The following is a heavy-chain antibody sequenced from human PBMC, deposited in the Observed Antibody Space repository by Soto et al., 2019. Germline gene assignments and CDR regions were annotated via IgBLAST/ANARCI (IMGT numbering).Heavy chain of an antibody. CDR2: ISYDGSNK. Sequence: PGGSLRLSCAASGFTFSSYGMHWVRQAPGKGLEWVAVISYDGSNKYYADSVKGRFTISRDNSKNTLYLQMNSLRAEDTAVYYCARWNSYGIDYWGQGTLVTVSS. V-gene: IGHV3-30*03. CDR1: GFTFSSYG. J-gene: IGHJ4*02. CDR3: ARWNSYGIDY. D-gene: IGHD5-18*01.